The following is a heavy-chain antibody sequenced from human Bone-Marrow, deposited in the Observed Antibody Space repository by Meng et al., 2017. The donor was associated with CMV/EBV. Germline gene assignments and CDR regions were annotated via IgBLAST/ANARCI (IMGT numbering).Heavy chain of an antibody. CDR2: ISSSSSYI. D-gene: IGHD2-2*02. CDR1: GFTFSSYS. V-gene: IGHV3-21*01. J-gene: IGHJ6*02. CDR3: ARVPGVVPAAILNYYYYGMDF. Sequence: GESLKISCAASGFTFSSYSMNWVRQAPGKGLEWVSSISSSSSYIYYADSVKGRFTISRDNAKNSLYLQMNSLRAEDTAVYYCARVPGVVPAAILNYYYYGMDFWGQGTTVTVSS.